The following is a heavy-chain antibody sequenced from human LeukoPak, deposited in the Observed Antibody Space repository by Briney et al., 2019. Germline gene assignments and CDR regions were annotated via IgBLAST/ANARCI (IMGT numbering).Heavy chain of an antibody. CDR1: GYSISSGYY. J-gene: IGHJ4*02. V-gene: IGHV4-38-2*02. CDR2: IYHSGST. D-gene: IGHD6-13*01. Sequence: SETLSLTCTVSGYSISSGYYWDWIRQPPGKGLEWIGSIYHSGSTFYNPSLKNRVTISVDTSKNQFSLKLSSVTAADTAVYYCARISMAAAGTFVDYWGQGTLVTVSS. CDR3: ARISMAAAGTFVDY.